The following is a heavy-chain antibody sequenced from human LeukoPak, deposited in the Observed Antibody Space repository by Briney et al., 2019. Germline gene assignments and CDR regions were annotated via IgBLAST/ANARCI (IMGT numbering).Heavy chain of an antibody. CDR2: IKQDGSEK. V-gene: IGHV3-7*01. Sequence: PGGSLRLSCAASGFTFSSYWMSWVRQAPGKGLEWVANIKQDGSEKYYVDSVKGRFTISRDNAKNSLYLQMNSLRAEDTAVYYCAIWLRLPYMDVWGKGTTVTISS. CDR3: AIWLRLPYMDV. J-gene: IGHJ6*03. D-gene: IGHD5-12*01. CDR1: GFTFSSYW.